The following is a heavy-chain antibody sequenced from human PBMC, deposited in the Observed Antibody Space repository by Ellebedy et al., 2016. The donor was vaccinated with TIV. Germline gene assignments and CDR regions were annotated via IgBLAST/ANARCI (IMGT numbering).Heavy chain of an antibody. CDR3: ASGRTTINTWHYYGLDV. V-gene: IGHV1-69*13. CDR1: GDTFNSYA. J-gene: IGHJ6*02. D-gene: IGHD4-11*01. Sequence: AASVKVSCKASGDTFNSYAISWVRQAPGQGLEWMGGIIPIFGTANYAQKFQGRVTITADESTSTASMELSSLRSEDTAVYYCASGRTTINTWHYYGLDVWGQGTTVTVSS. CDR2: IIPIFGTA.